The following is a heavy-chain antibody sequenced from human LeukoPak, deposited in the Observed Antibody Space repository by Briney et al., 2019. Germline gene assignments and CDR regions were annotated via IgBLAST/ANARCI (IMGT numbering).Heavy chain of an antibody. V-gene: IGHV3-33*01. CDR1: GFTFSSYD. CDR2: IRYDGSNE. Sequence: GSLRLSCAASGFTFSSYDMHWVRQAPGKGPEWVAIIRYDGSNENYVDSVKGRFTISRDNSKKTLYLQMNSLRAEDTAAYYCARSRYNLDYWGQGTLVTVSS. J-gene: IGHJ4*02. CDR3: ARSRYNLDY. D-gene: IGHD5-24*01.